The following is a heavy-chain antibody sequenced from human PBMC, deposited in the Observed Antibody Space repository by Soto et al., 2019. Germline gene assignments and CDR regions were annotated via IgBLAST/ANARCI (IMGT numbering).Heavy chain of an antibody. D-gene: IGHD3-10*01. CDR1: GFIFSSYA. V-gene: IGHV3-23*01. CDR2: ISGSGGST. Sequence: EVQLLESGGGLVQPGGSLRLSCAASGFIFSSYAMSWVRQAPGKGLEWVSGISGSGGSTYYADSVKGRFTISRDNSKNTLYLQMNSLRAEDTAIYYCAKPSYGSGGYTSIDYWGQGTLVTVSS. J-gene: IGHJ4*02. CDR3: AKPSYGSGGYTSIDY.